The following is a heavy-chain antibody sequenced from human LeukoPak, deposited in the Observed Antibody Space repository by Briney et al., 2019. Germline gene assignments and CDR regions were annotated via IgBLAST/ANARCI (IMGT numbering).Heavy chain of an antibody. CDR1: GFTLSTYS. V-gene: IGHV3-48*01. Sequence: GGSLRLSCAGSGFTLSTYSIKWVRQAPGKGLEWVSHIGGSGSFIYYADSVKGRFTISRDNSKNTLYLQMNSLRAEDTAVYYCARGTPSSSGWLYYGMDVWGQGTTVTVSS. CDR3: ARGTPSSSGWLYYGMDV. CDR2: IGGSGSFI. J-gene: IGHJ6*02. D-gene: IGHD6-19*01.